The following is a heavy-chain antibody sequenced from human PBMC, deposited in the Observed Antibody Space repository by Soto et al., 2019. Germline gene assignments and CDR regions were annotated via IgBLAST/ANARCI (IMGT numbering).Heavy chain of an antibody. D-gene: IGHD5-12*01. CDR3: FFLPRSERGSPLYF. CDR2: IRSEAYGGTP. CDR1: GLTFRDYA. J-gene: IGHJ4*02. Sequence: GGTLRLSCSGPGLTFRDYALTWFRQTPGKGLECVGFIRSEAYGGTPDYAASVQGRFTISRDDFRGVAYLQMDSLRSEDTGVFFCFFLPRSERGSPLYFWGQGTQVTVSS. V-gene: IGHV3-49*03.